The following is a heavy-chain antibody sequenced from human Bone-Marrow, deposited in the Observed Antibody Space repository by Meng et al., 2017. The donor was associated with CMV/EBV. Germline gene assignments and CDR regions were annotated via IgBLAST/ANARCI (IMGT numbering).Heavy chain of an antibody. J-gene: IGHJ4*02. CDR3: ARGGVSGRTTSAFDF. V-gene: IGHV3-20*04. CDR2: INWNGGST. CDR1: GFTFSSYW. D-gene: IGHD3-16*01. Sequence: GESLKISCAASGFTFSSYWMSWVRQAPGKGLEWVAGINWNGGSTAYAESAKGRFTISRDNAKGSLYLQMNSLGAEDTALYYCARGGVSGRTTSAFDFWGQGTLVTVSS.